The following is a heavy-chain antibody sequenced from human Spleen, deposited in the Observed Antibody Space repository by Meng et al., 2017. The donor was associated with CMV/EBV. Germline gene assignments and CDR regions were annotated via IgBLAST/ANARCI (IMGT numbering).Heavy chain of an antibody. CDR3: ASGNFWSGYYTGTQLEGMDV. CDR1: GGSINNYY. J-gene: IGHJ6*02. D-gene: IGHD3-3*01. CDR2: IYYSGTT. Sequence: GSLRLSCTVSGGSINNYYWTWIRQPPGKGLEWIGDIYYSGTTNYNPSLKSRVTISVDTSKNQFSLKLSSVTAADTAVYYCASGNFWSGYYTGTQLEGMDVWGQGTTVTVSS. V-gene: IGHV4-59*01.